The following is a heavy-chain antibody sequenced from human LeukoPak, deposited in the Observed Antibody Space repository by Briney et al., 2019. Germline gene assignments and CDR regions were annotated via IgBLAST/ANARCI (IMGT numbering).Heavy chain of an antibody. J-gene: IGHJ4*02. V-gene: IGHV3-23*01. CDR2: ISGSGGST. D-gene: IGHD3-10*01. Sequence: PGGSLRLSCAASGFTFSSYAMSWVRQAPGKGLEWVSAISGSGGSTYYADSVKGRFTISRDNSKNTLYLQMNSLRAEDTVVYYCAKDRLWFGELLFGYWGQGTLVTVSS. CDR3: AKDRLWFGELLFGY. CDR1: GFTFSSYA.